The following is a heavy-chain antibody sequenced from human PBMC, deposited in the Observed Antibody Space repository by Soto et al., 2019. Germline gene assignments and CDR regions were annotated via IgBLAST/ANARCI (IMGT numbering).Heavy chain of an antibody. CDR3: ARRGGSSSSHYYYGMDV. CDR1: GGSISSGNYF. CDR2: IYYSGST. Sequence: SETLSLTCTVSGGSISSGNYFWSWIRQHPGKGLEWIGYIYYSGSTYYNPSLKSRVTISVDTSKNQFSLKLRSVTAADTAVYYCARRGGSSSSHYYYGMDVWGQGTTVTVSS. J-gene: IGHJ6*02. V-gene: IGHV4-31*03. D-gene: IGHD6-6*01.